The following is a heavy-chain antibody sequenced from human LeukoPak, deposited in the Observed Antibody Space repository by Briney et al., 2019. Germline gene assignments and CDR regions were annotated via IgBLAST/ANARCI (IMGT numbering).Heavy chain of an antibody. Sequence: SETLSLTCTVSGGSISSYYWSWIRQPPGKGLEWIGYIYYSGSTNYNPSLKSRVTISVDTSKNQFSLKLSSVTAADTAVYYCARDTPSRGYPSVFDYWGQGTLVTVSS. V-gene: IGHV4-59*12. D-gene: IGHD6-25*01. CDR1: GGSISSYY. J-gene: IGHJ4*02. CDR2: IYYSGST. CDR3: ARDTPSRGYPSVFDY.